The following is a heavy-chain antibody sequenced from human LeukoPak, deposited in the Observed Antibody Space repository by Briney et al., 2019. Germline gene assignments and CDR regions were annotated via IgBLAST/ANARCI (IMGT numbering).Heavy chain of an antibody. V-gene: IGHV4-30-2*01. D-gene: IGHD3-22*01. CDR3: AGYTYYYDSSGYPGDDAFDI. CDR2: IYHSGST. Sequence: SETLSLTCAVSGGSISSGGYSWGWIRQPPGKGLEWIGYIYHSGSTYYNPSLKSRVTISVDRSKNQFSLKLSSVTAADTAVYYCAGYTYYYDSSGYPGDDAFDIWGQGTMVTVSS. CDR1: GGSISSGGYS. J-gene: IGHJ3*02.